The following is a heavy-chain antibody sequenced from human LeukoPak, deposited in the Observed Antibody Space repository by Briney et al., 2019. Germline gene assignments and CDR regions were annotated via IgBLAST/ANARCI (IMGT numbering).Heavy chain of an antibody. CDR2: INPNSGGT. CDR1: GYTFTGYY. D-gene: IGHD3-16*02. Sequence: ASVKVSCKASGYTFTGYYMHWVRQAPGQGLEWMGWINPNSGGTNYAQKFQGRVTMTRDTSISTAYMELSRLGSDDTAVYYCALSYYDYVWGSYRFLSAFDYWGQGTLVTVSS. CDR3: ALSYYDYVWGSYRFLSAFDY. J-gene: IGHJ4*02. V-gene: IGHV1-2*02.